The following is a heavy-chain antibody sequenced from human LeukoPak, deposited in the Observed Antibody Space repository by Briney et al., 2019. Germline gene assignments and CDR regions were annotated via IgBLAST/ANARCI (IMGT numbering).Heavy chain of an antibody. CDR1: GFTFSNYW. J-gene: IGHJ4*02. V-gene: IGHV3-7*01. Sequence: QPGGSLRLSCAASGFTFSNYWMRWVRQAPGKGLEWMANIKQDGSEKYYVDSVKGRFTISRDNAKNSLYLQMNSLRAEDTAVYYCARIGELLGPIDYWGQGTLVTVSS. CDR3: ARIGELLGPIDY. CDR2: IKQDGSEK. D-gene: IGHD3-10*01.